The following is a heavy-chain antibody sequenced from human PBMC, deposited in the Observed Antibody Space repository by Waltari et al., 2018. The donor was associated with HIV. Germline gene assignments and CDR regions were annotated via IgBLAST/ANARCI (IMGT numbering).Heavy chain of an antibody. J-gene: IGHJ4*02. CDR1: GYSFPTYW. CDR3: TKGMYANEDYFGY. V-gene: IGHV5-51*03. Sequence: EVQLVQSGAQVKKPGESLKISCKASGYSFPTYWIGWVRQLPGKGLEWMGIIYPGDSDTRYSPSFQGQVTISADKSISTAYLQWSSLQASDTAMYYCTKGMYANEDYFGYWGQGTLVTVSS. D-gene: IGHD2-8*01. CDR2: IYPGDSDT.